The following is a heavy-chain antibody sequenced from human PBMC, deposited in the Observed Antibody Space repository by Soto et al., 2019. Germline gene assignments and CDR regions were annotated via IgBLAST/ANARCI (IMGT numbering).Heavy chain of an antibody. Sequence: PSETLSLTCAVYGGSFSGYYWSWIRQPPGKGLEWIGEINHSGSTNYNPSLKSRVTISVDTSKNQFSLKLSSLTAADTAVYYCARGPIPVVTGFSFGASPYYFDYWGQGTLVPVSS. CDR3: ARGPIPVVTGFSFGASPYYFDY. CDR2: INHSGST. D-gene: IGHD2-15*01. J-gene: IGHJ4*02. CDR1: GGSFSGYY. V-gene: IGHV4-34*01.